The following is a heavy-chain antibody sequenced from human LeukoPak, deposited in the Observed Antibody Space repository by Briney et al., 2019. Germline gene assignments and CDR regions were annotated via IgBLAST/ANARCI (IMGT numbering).Heavy chain of an antibody. D-gene: IGHD5-18*01. Sequence: SETLSLTCSVSGDSISPYYWSWIRQPAGKGLEWIGRIYTSGTTYYNPSLKSRVTFSLDTSKNHFSLKLTYVTSADTAVYYCATKTAPPRRVDSSDIWGQGTMVTVSS. CDR2: IYTSGTT. V-gene: IGHV4-4*07. CDR1: GDSISPYY. CDR3: ATKTAPPRRVDSSDI. J-gene: IGHJ3*02.